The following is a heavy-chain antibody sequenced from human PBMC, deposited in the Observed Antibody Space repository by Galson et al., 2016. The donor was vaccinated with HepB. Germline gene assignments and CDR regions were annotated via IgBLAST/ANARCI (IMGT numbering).Heavy chain of an antibody. D-gene: IGHD2-15*01. J-gene: IGHJ4*02. CDR1: EFTFRSYW. V-gene: IGHV3-74*01. CDR2: INSDGSSP. CDR3: VRRYCSGGSCRFPFDS. Sequence: SLRLSCAASEFTFRSYWMHWVRQAPGKGLVWVSGINSDGSSPNYADSVKGRFTISRDNAKNTLYLQIKSLRVEDTAVYYCVRRYCSGGSCRFPFDSWGQGTLVTVSS.